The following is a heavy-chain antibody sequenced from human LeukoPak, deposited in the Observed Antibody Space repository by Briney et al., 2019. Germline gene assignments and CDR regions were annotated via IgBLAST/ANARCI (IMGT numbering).Heavy chain of an antibody. CDR3: AKVRGTYSSGYFFDY. CDR1: GFTFDNYA. CDR2: ISWNSGYI. D-gene: IGHD6-19*01. Sequence: GGSLRLSCAASGFTFDNYAMRWVRQAPGKGLEWLSIISWNSGYIGYADSVKGRFTISRDNAKKSLDLQMNSLRAEDTAFYYCAKVRGTYSSGYFFDYWGQGTLVTVSS. J-gene: IGHJ4*02. V-gene: IGHV3-9*01.